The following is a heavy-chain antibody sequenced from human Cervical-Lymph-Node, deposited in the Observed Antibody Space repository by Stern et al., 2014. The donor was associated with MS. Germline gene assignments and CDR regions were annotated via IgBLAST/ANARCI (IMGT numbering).Heavy chain of an antibody. CDR3: ARTRYSSSWYTFDP. D-gene: IGHD6-13*01. Sequence: EVQLVESGAEVKKPGESLKISCTGSGYSFTSYWIAWVRHMPGKCLEWMGIVDPGDSDTRYSPSFQGQVSISADKSTSTAYLQWSSLKASDTAMYYCARTRYSSSWYTFDPWGQGTLVTVSS. J-gene: IGHJ5*02. V-gene: IGHV5-51*03. CDR1: GYSFTSYW. CDR2: VDPGDSDT.